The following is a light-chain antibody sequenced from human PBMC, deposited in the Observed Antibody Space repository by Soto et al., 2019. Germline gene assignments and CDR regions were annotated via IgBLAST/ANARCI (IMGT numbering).Light chain of an antibody. CDR2: DAT. J-gene: IGKJ4*01. V-gene: IGKV1-33*01. CDR1: HDIKKY. CDR3: QHYDNVPLT. Sequence: DIQMTQSPSSLSASVGDRVTITCQTIHDIKKYLNWYQQKPGKAPKLLIFDATYLQPGVPSRFSGSGSATDFTFTITTLLPEDIATYYCQHYDNVPLTFGGGTKVEIK.